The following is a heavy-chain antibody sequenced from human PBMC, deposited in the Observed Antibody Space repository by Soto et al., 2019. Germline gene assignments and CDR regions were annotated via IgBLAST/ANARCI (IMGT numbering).Heavy chain of an antibody. CDR3: ARDVSRVILVDIVASGWFDP. Sequence: QVQLQESGPGLVKPSGTLSLTCAVSGGSISSSNWWSWVRQPPGKGLEWIGEIYHSGSTNYNPSLKSRVTISVDKSKNQFSLKLSSVTAADTAVYYCARDVSRVILVDIVASGWFDPWGQGTLVTVSS. CDR1: GGSISSSNW. D-gene: IGHD5-12*01. CDR2: IYHSGST. J-gene: IGHJ5*02. V-gene: IGHV4-4*02.